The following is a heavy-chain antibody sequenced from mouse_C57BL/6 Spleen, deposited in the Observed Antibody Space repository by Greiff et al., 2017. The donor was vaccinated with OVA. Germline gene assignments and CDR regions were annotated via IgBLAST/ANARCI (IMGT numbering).Heavy chain of an antibody. V-gene: IGHV1-82*01. CDR2: IYPGDGDT. D-gene: IGHD1-1*01. CDR1: GYAFSSSW. J-gene: IGHJ4*01. Sequence: QVQLKESGPELVKPGASVKISCKASGYAFSSSWMNWVKQRPGKGLEWIGRIYPGDGDTNYNGKFKGKATLTAAKSSSTAYMQLSSLTSDDSAVYFCARQGSSSPYAMDYWGQGTSVTVSS. CDR3: ARQGSSSPYAMDY.